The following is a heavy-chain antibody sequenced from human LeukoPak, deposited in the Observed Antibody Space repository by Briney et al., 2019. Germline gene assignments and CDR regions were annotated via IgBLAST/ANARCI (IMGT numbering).Heavy chain of an antibody. J-gene: IGHJ4*02. V-gene: IGHV2-5*01. CDR2: IYGHDDK. CDR3: AHMNWELSREFDY. Sequence: PTLVNHTQTLTLTCTSTGFSLSTSGVGVAWIRQPPAKALEWLAAIYGHDDKRYSPSLQSRLTVTKDTSKNQVVITMTNMDPVDTATYYFAHMNWELSREFDYWGQGTLVTVSS. D-gene: IGHD1-7*01. CDR1: GFSLSTSGVG.